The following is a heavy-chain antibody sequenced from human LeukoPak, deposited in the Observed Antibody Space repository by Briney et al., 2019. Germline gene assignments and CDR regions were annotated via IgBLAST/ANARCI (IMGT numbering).Heavy chain of an antibody. CDR2: IKQDGSEK. D-gene: IGHD3-10*01. V-gene: IGHV3-7*01. J-gene: IGHJ6*03. CDR3: ARDQGTLLWFGELLYSDYYYMDV. Sequence: PGGSLRLSCAASGFTFSSYWMSWVRQAPGKGLEWVANIKQDGSEKYYVDSVKGRFTISRDNAKNSLYLQMNSLRAEDTAVYYCARDQGTLLWFGELLYSDYYYMDVWGKGTTVTISS. CDR1: GFTFSSYW.